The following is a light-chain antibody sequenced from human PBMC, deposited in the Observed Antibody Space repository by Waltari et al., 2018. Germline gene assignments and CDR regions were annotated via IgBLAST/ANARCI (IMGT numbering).Light chain of an antibody. CDR3: QQYKIWPQT. Sequence: EIVMTQSPATLSVSPGDTATLSCRASENVAGNLAWNQQRAGQAPRLLIYGTVTRATGIPARFSGSGSGTEFTLTISSLQSEDFAVYHCQQYKIWPQTFGQGTKVEIK. CDR1: ENVAGN. CDR2: GTV. J-gene: IGKJ1*01. V-gene: IGKV3-15*01.